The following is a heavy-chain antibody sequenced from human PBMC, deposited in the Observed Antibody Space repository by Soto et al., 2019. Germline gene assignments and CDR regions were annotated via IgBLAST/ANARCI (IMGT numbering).Heavy chain of an antibody. CDR3: ARHYSAMGV. V-gene: IGHV3-53*02. CDR2: IYSDNNT. J-gene: IGHJ6*02. CDR1: GFTVSSDS. Sequence: EVQLVETGGDLIQPGGSPRLSCAASGFTVSSDSMTWVRQAPGKGLEWISIIYSDNNTDYADSVKGRFSISRDTSKNILYLQMNSLRAEDTAEYYCARHYSAMGVWGQGTTVTVS.